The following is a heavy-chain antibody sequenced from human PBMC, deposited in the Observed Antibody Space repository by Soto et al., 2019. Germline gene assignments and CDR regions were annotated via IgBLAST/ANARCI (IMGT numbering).Heavy chain of an antibody. CDR2: MNPNSGNT. J-gene: IGHJ5*02. V-gene: IGHV1-8*01. CDR1: GYTFTSYD. Sequence: QVQLVQSGAEVKKPGASVKVSCKASGYTFTSYDINWVRQATGQGLEWMGWMNPNSGNTGYAQKFQGRVTMTRNTSISTAYMELSSLRSEDTAVYYCARVSRRLLWFGELRWNWFDPWGQGTLVTVSS. D-gene: IGHD3-10*01. CDR3: ARVSRRLLWFGELRWNWFDP.